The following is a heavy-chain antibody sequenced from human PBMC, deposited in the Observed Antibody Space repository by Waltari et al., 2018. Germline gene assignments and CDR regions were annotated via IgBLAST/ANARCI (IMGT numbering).Heavy chain of an antibody. CDR1: GGSISSSSYY. J-gene: IGHJ4*02. Sequence: QLQLQESGPGLVKPSETLSLTCTVSGGSISSSSYYWGWIRQPPGKGLEWIWSFYYSGRTYYTPALRGRFTISVDTSKNLFSLKLSSVTAADTAVYYCARHGRFLEWLVDYWGQGTLVTVSS. CDR2: FYYSGRT. V-gene: IGHV4-39*01. D-gene: IGHD3-3*01. CDR3: ARHGRFLEWLVDY.